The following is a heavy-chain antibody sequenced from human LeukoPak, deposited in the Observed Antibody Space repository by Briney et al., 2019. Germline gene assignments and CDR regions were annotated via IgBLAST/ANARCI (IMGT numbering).Heavy chain of an antibody. D-gene: IGHD1-1*01. CDR1: GYTFTSYG. V-gene: IGHV1-18*01. J-gene: IGHJ4*02. CDR2: ISAYNGNT. Sequence: ASVKVSCKASGYTFTSYGISWVRQAPGQGLEWMGWISAYNGNTNYAQKLQGRVTMTTDTSTCTAYMELRSLRSDDTAVYYCARDRLNPGGACLDYWGQGTLVTVSS. CDR3: ARDRLNPGGACLDY.